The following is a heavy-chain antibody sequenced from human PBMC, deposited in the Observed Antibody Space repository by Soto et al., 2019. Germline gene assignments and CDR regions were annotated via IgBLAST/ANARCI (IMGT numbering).Heavy chain of an antibody. D-gene: IGHD2-15*01. Sequence: PSQTLSLTCAISGDSVSSNTAAWHWIRQSPSRGLEWLGRTYFRSRWYNDYAVSVKSRITINADTSKNQFSLHLNSVTPEDTAMYYCARSRYSLFDYWGLGSFVTVPS. CDR1: GDSVSSNTAA. CDR2: TYFRSRWYN. V-gene: IGHV6-1*01. CDR3: ARSRYSLFDY. J-gene: IGHJ4*02.